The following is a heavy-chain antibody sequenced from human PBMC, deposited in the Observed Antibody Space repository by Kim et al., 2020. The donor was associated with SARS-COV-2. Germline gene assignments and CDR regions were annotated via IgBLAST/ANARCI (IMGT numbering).Heavy chain of an antibody. CDR1: GFTFSSYW. Sequence: GGSLRLSCAASGFTFSSYWMSWVRQAPGKGLEWVANIKQDGSEKYYVDSVKGRSTISRDNAKNSLYLQMNSLRAEDTAVYYCARASTRGIVVVPAALVFDYWGQGTLVTVSS. CDR3: ARASTRGIVVVPAALVFDY. V-gene: IGHV3-7*03. CDR2: IKQDGSEK. J-gene: IGHJ4*02. D-gene: IGHD2-2*01.